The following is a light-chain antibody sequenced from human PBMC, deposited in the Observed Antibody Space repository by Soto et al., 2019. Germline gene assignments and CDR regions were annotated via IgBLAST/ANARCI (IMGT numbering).Light chain of an antibody. Sequence: DIQMTQSPSSLSASVGDRVTITCRASQSISSYLNWYQQKPGKAPKLLIYAASSLQSGVPSRFSGSGSGTEFTLTISSLQPDDFATYYCQQYNSYWVTFGGGTKVEIK. CDR1: QSISSY. J-gene: IGKJ4*01. CDR3: QQYNSYWVT. CDR2: AAS. V-gene: IGKV1-39*01.